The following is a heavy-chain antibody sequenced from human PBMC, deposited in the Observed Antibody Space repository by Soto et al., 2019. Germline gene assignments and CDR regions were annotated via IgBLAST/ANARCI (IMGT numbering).Heavy chain of an antibody. CDR3: AKRKDCSSSSCWGIDY. CDR2: ISISGGST. CDR1: GFTFSNYA. J-gene: IGHJ4*02. Sequence: EVQLLESGGGLVQPGGSLRLSCAASGFTFSNYAMTWVRQAPGKGLEWVSAISISGGSTYYADSVKGRFTISRDNSKNTLYLQLNSLRAEDTAVYYCAKRKDCSSSSCWGIDYWGQGTLVTVSS. D-gene: IGHD2-2*01. V-gene: IGHV3-23*01.